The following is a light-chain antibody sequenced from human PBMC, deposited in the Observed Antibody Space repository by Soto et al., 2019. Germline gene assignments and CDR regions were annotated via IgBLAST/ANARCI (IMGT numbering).Light chain of an antibody. CDR2: GAS. CDR1: QSVSNNY. Sequence: IVLTQSPGTLSLSPRERAPLSCRASQSVSNNYLAWYQQKPGQAPRLLIYGASNRATGIPDRFSGSGSGTDFTLTISSLEPEDFAVYYCQQRSNWPQTFGQGSKV. V-gene: IGKV3-11*01. J-gene: IGKJ1*01. CDR3: QQRSNWPQT.